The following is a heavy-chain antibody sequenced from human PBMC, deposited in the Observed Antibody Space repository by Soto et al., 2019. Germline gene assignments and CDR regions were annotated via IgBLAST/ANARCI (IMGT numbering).Heavy chain of an antibody. CDR1: GFSFRIYW. CDR3: ARHNSGTFAFDY. J-gene: IGHJ4*02. Sequence: GGSLRLSCAASGFSFRIYWMTWVRQAPGKGLEWVAHIKQDGSEEYYVDSVKGRFTISRDNGKSSLFLQMNSLRAEDTAVYYCARHNSGTFAFDYWGQGSLVTVSS. V-gene: IGHV3-7*01. D-gene: IGHD1-26*01. CDR2: IKQDGSEE.